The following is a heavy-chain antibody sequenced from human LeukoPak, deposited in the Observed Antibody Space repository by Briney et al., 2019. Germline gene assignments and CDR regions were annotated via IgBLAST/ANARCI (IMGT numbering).Heavy chain of an antibody. D-gene: IGHD1-26*01. CDR1: GFTFSSYA. Sequence: GGSLRLSCAASGFTFSSYAIHWVCQAPGKGLEWVALISYDGSNKYYADSVKGRFTISRDNSKNTLYLQMNSLRAEDTAVYYCATRVGADFDYWGQGTLVTVSS. J-gene: IGHJ4*02. CDR2: ISYDGSNK. V-gene: IGHV3-30*03. CDR3: ATRVGADFDY.